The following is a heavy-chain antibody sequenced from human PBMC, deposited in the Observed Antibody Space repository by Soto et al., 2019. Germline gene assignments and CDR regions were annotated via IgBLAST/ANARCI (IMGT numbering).Heavy chain of an antibody. CDR2: ISGSGGST. V-gene: IGHV3-23*01. Sequence: EVQLLESGGGLVQPGGSLRLSCAASGFTFSSYAMSRVRQAPGKGLEWVSAISGSGGSTYYADSVKGQFTISRDNSKKARYLQMNSLRAEDTAVYYCAKGGPYYYDSSGYYDYWGQGTLVTVSS. J-gene: IGHJ4*02. CDR1: GFTFSSYA. CDR3: AKGGPYYYDSSGYYDY. D-gene: IGHD3-22*01.